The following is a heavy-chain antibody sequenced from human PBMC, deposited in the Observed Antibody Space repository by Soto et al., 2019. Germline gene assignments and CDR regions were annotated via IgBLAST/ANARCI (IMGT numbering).Heavy chain of an antibody. Sequence: QVQLVQSGAEMKEPGSSVKVSCKTSGGTFSSSAISWLRQAPGQGLEWMGGIIPLFRTPDYAQKFQGRVTSAADESTSTAYMELGSLRSEDTTVYYCARDNDRLQLGGNYYYILDVWGQGTTITVSS. CDR3: ARDNDRLQLGGNYYYILDV. D-gene: IGHD4-4*01. V-gene: IGHV1-69*12. CDR1: GGTFSSSA. CDR2: IIPLFRTP. J-gene: IGHJ6*02.